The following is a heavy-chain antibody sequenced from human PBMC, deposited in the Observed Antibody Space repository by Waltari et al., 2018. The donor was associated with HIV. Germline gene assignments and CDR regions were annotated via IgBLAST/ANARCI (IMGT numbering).Heavy chain of an antibody. CDR3: ARPGSLYSSGNWAFDI. D-gene: IGHD6-19*01. V-gene: IGHV3-30*04. CDR1: GFSLSSYA. Sequence: QVQLVESGGGVVQPGRSLRLSCAAPGFSLSSYALHWVRQAPGKGLEWVAFIAHDGSNKDYADSVKGRLTISRDNSKNTLYLQMDSLRADDTAVYYCARPGSLYSSGNWAFDIWGQGTMVTVSS. J-gene: IGHJ3*02. CDR2: IAHDGSNK.